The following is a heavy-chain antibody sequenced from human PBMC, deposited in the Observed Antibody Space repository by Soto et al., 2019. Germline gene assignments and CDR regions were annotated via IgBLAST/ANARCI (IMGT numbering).Heavy chain of an antibody. D-gene: IGHD1-26*01. CDR1: GGSISSYY. CDR3: ARQGGRYYFDWFDP. V-gene: IGHV4-59*08. Sequence: QVQLQESGPGLVKTSETLSLTCTVSGGSISSYYWSWIRQPPGEGLEWIAYVSYSGSTNYNPSLKSRVTXXVXTXXNQFSLKMNSVTAADTAVYYCARQGGRYYFDWFDPWGQGTLVTVSS. J-gene: IGHJ5*02. CDR2: VSYSGST.